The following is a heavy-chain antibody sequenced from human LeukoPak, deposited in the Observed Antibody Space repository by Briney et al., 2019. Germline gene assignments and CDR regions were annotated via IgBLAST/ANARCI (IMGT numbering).Heavy chain of an antibody. V-gene: IGHV3-30*02. CDR1: GFTFSSYG. Sequence: GGCLRLSCAASGFTFSSYGMHWVRQAPGKGLEWVAFIRYDGSNKYYADSVKGRFTISRDNSKNTLYLQMNSLRAEDTAVYYCAKDDYDSSPQWGQGTLVTVSS. D-gene: IGHD3-16*01. CDR3: AKDDYDSSPQ. CDR2: IRYDGSNK. J-gene: IGHJ4*02.